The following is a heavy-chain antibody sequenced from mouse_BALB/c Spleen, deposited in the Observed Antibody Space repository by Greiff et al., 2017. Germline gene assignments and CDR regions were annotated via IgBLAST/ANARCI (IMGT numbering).Heavy chain of an antibody. D-gene: IGHD2-3*01. CDR1: GFSLTSYG. Sequence: VQLKESGPGLVAPSQSLSITCTVSGFSLTSYGVHWVRQPPGKGLEWLGVIWAGGSTNYNSALMSRLSISKDNSKSQVFLKMNSLQTDDTAMYYCARDDGYHFDVWGAGTTVTVSS. CDR2: IWAGGST. J-gene: IGHJ1*01. V-gene: IGHV2-9*02. CDR3: ARDDGYHFDV.